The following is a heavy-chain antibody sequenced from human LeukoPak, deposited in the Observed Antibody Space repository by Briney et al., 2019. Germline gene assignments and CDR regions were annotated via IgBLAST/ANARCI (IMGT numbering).Heavy chain of an antibody. CDR1: GFTFSSYS. Sequence: GGSLRLSCAASGFTFSSYSMNWVRQAPGKGLEWVAVIWYDGSNKYYADSVKGRFTISRDNSKNTLYLQMNSLRAEDTAVYYRARDIDYWGQGTLVTVSS. CDR3: ARDIDY. J-gene: IGHJ4*02. V-gene: IGHV3-33*08. CDR2: IWYDGSNK.